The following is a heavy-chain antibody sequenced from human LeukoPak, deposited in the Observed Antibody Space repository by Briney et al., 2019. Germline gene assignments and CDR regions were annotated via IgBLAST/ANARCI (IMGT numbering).Heavy chain of an antibody. D-gene: IGHD3-9*01. J-gene: IGHJ4*02. CDR3: ARGAYYNILTAYRCRILGFDY. CDR1: GFTFSTYG. V-gene: IGHV3-30*02. CDR2: IRFDGRNI. Sequence: GGSLRLSCAASGFTFSTYGMHWVRQAPGKGLEWVAFIRFDGRNIYYADSVKGRFTLSRDNSKNTLHLQMNSLRPEDTAVYYCARGAYYNILTAYRCRILGFDYWGQGTLVTVSS.